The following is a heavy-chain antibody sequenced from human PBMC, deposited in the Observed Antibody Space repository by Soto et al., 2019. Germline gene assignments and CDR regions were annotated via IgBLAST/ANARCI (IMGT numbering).Heavy chain of an antibody. D-gene: IGHD1-1*01. J-gene: IGHJ6*02. V-gene: IGHV4-31*03. Sequence: SETLSLTCTVPGGSMTTGDQYWTWIRHRPGEGLEWFGYINHRGSLYYNPSLESRVSMSVDTSKNQFSLNLSSVTAADTAVYYCARELPQRQGRNMDVWGQGTTVTVSS. CDR2: INHRGSL. CDR3: ARELPQRQGRNMDV. CDR1: GGSMTTGDQY.